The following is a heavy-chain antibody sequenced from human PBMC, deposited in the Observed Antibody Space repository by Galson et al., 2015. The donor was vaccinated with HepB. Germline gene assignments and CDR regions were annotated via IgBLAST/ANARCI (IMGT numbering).Heavy chain of an antibody. CDR3: ARDQGIAATTKFHNGMDV. V-gene: IGHV3-7*01. CDR2: IKQDGRET. Sequence: SLRLSCAASGFTFTNYWMSWVRQAPGKGLEWVANIKQDGRETNYVDSVKGRFNISRDNAKNSLFLQMKYLRAEDTALYYCARDQGIAATTKFHNGMDVWGQGTTVTVSS. J-gene: IGHJ6*02. D-gene: IGHD6-25*01. CDR1: GFTFTNYW.